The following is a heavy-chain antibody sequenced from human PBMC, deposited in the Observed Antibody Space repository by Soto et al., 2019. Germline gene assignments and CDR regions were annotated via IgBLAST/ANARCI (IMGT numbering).Heavy chain of an antibody. CDR3: AKAVVVITDPSDY. CDR1: GFTFSSYA. D-gene: IGHD3-22*01. CDR2: ISGSGGST. V-gene: IGHV3-23*01. J-gene: IGHJ4*02. Sequence: EVQLLESGGGLVQPGGSLRLSCAASGFTFSSYAMSWVRQAPGKGLEWVSAISGSGGSTYYADSVKVRFAISRNNHKNTLYLQINIQTAEDTTVYYSAKAVVVITDPSDYWGQGTPVTVSS.